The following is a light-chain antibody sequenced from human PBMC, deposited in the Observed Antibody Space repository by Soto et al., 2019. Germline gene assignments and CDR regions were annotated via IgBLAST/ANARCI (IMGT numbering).Light chain of an antibody. J-gene: IGKJ1*01. V-gene: IGKV1-5*01. CDR1: QSISSW. CDR3: QHKRT. Sequence: DIQMTQSPSTLSASVGDRVTITCRASQSISSWLAWYQQKPGKAPKLLIYDASSLESGVPSRFSGSGSGTEFTLTISSLHPDDFATYYCQHKRTFGQGTKVEIK. CDR2: DAS.